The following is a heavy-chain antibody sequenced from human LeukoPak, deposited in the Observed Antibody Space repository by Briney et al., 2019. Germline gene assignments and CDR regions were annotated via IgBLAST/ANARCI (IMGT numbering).Heavy chain of an antibody. Sequence: GGSLRLYCAASGFTFTSYAMSWVRQATGKGLEWVSGISGSGGSTYYADSVKGRFTISRDNPKNTLYLQMNSLRAEDTAVYYCANTVTSKPFDYWGQGTLLTVSS. CDR2: ISGSGGST. CDR3: ANTVTSKPFDY. CDR1: GFTFTSYA. V-gene: IGHV3-23*01. J-gene: IGHJ4*02. D-gene: IGHD4-17*01.